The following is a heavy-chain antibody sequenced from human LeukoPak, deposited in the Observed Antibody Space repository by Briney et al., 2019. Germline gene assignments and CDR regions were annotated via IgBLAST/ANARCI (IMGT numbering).Heavy chain of an antibody. D-gene: IGHD3-3*02. V-gene: IGHV5-51*01. Sequence: GESLKISCQGSGYSFTSYWIGWVRQMPGKGLEWMGIIYPGDSDTRYSPSFQGQVTISADKSISTAYLQWSSLKASDTAMYYCARPISGSDDAFDIWGQGTMVTVSS. CDR2: IYPGDSDT. J-gene: IGHJ3*02. CDR1: GYSFTSYW. CDR3: ARPISGSDDAFDI.